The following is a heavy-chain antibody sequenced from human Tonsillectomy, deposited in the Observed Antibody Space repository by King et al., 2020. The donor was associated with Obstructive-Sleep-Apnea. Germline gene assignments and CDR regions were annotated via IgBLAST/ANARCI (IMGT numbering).Heavy chain of an antibody. CDR3: AKQTVAGAVHYFYGMDV. CDR1: GFTFNNYA. D-gene: IGHD6-19*01. V-gene: IGHV3-23*04. CDR2: VSDGGDST. J-gene: IGHJ6*02. Sequence: VQLVESGGGLVQPGGSLRLSCAASGFTFNNYAMSWVRQAPGKGLEWVSTVSDGGDSTAYADSVRGRFTISRDNSKNLLYLQMNGLRVEDTAEYFCAKQTVAGAVHYFYGMDVWGPGTTVTVSS.